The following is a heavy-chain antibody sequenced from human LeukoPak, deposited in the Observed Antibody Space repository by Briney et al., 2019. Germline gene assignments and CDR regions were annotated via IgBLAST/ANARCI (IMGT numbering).Heavy chain of an antibody. Sequence: GGSLRLSCAASGFTFSTFWMSWVRQAPGKGLAWVANIKQDGSEKYYVDSVKGRFTISRDNAKNSLYLQMNSLRAEDTAVYYCARDRGSQDYWGQGTLVTVSS. CDR1: GFTFSTFW. J-gene: IGHJ4*02. CDR3: ARDRGSQDY. V-gene: IGHV3-7*05. D-gene: IGHD3-10*01. CDR2: IKQDGSEK.